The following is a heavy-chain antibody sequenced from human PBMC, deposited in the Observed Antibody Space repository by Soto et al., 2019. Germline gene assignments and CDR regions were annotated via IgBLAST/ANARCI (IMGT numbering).Heavy chain of an antibody. Sequence: QVQLQQWGAGLLKPSETLSLTCAVYGGSFSGYYWSWIRQPPGKGLEWIGEINHSGSTNYNPSLKSGVTLSVETSRNQFSLKLSSVTAADTAVYYCARGKTSSRLWGFGSGWFDPWGQGTLVTVSS. CDR3: ARGKTSSRLWGFGSGWFDP. CDR1: GGSFSGYY. J-gene: IGHJ5*02. V-gene: IGHV4-34*01. D-gene: IGHD5-18*01. CDR2: INHSGST.